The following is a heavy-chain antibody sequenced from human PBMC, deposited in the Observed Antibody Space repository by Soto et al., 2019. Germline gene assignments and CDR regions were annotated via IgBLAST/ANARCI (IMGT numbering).Heavy chain of an antibody. D-gene: IGHD2-21*02. J-gene: IGHJ4*02. Sequence: LXLTCTVTGDSINHRIYYWCWILQPPGKGLEWIGSIYYSGSTYNNPSLKSRVSMSVDTSKNQFSLKLRSVTAADTALYYCARQRTSVVTQAYFDSCGQGSLVTVSS. CDR2: IYYSGST. CDR3: ARQRTSVVTQAYFDS. V-gene: IGHV4-39*01. CDR1: GDSINHRIYY.